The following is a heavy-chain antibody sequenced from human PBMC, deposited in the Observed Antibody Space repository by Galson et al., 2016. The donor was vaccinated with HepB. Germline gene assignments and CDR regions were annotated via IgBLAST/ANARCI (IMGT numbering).Heavy chain of an antibody. CDR3: ARDREITMRAFDI. CDR2: VYYSGST. D-gene: IGHD3-22*01. V-gene: IGHV4-4*08. CDR1: GGSIDSYY. J-gene: IGHJ3*02. Sequence: LSLTCSVSGGSIDSYYWSWIRQPPGKGLEWIGYVYYSGSTNYNPSFKTRVNITVDTSKSQFYLKLNSVTAADTATYYCARDREITMRAFDIWGQGTMVTVSS.